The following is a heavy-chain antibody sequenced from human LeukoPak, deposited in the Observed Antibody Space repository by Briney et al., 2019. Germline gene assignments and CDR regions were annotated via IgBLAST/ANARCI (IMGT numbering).Heavy chain of an antibody. CDR2: ISAYNGNT. Sequence: ASVKVSCKASGYTFTSYDINWVRQATGQGLEWMGWISAYNGNTNYAQKLQGRVTMTTDTSTSTAYMELSRLRSDDTAVYYCATQVGATLYYFDYWGQGTLVTVSS. J-gene: IGHJ4*02. CDR3: ATQVGATLYYFDY. V-gene: IGHV1-18*01. CDR1: GYTFTSYD. D-gene: IGHD1-26*01.